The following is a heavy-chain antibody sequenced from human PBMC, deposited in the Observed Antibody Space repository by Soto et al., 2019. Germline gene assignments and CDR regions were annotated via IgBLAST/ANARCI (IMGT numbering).Heavy chain of an antibody. CDR2: IRSKANSYAT. CDR3: TRRSAGRYYFDY. J-gene: IGHJ4*02. Sequence: PGGSLRLSCAASGFTFSGSAMHWVRQASGKGLEWVGRIRSKANSYATAYAASVKGRFTISRDDSKNTAYLQMNSLKTEATAVYYCTRRSAGRYYFDYWGQGTLVTVSS. CDR1: GFTFSGSA. D-gene: IGHD6-19*01. V-gene: IGHV3-73*01.